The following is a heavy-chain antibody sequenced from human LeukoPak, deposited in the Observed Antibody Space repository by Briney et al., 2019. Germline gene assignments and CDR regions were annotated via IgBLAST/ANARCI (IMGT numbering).Heavy chain of an antibody. CDR2: ISYDGSNK. V-gene: IGHV3-30-3*01. CDR1: GFTFSSYA. Sequence: GGSLRLSCAASGFTFSSYAMHWVRQAPGKGLEWVAVISYDGSNKYYADSVKGRFTISRDNAKNSLYLQMNSLRAEDTAVYYCARADSSSSHWGQGTLVTVSS. J-gene: IGHJ4*02. D-gene: IGHD6-13*01. CDR3: ARADSSSSH.